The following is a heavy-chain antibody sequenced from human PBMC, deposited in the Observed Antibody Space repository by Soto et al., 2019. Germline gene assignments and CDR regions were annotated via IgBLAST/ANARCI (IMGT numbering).Heavy chain of an antibody. CDR2: IYHSGST. J-gene: IGHJ5*02. CDR1: GGSISSSNW. V-gene: IGHV4-4*02. D-gene: IGHD6-13*01. Sequence: QVQLQESGPGLVKPSGTLSLTCAVSGGSISSSNWWSWVRQPPGKGLEWIGEIYHSGSTNYNPSPXXRVTIPVDKDXXHXYXXLSSVTAADTAVYYCARVGKYSGSWYVGKPNWFDPWGQGTLVTVSS. CDR3: ARVGKYSGSWYVGKPNWFDP.